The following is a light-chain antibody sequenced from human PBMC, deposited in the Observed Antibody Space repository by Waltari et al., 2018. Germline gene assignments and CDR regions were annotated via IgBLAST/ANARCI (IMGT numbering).Light chain of an antibody. CDR3: QQGNSYPRT. CDR1: QGISSY. J-gene: IGKJ1*01. CDR2: YAN. Sequence: IQMSQSPSSLSASVGDRVTITCRASQGISSYLNWYQQKPGKAPNLLIYYANSLASGVPSRFSCSGSGTEFTLTISSLQPEDFATYYCQQGNSYPRTFGQGTKVEIK. V-gene: IGKV1-13*02.